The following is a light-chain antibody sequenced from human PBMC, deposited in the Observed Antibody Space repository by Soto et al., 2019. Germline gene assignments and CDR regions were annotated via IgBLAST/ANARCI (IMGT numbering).Light chain of an antibody. CDR2: EVT. V-gene: IGLV2-14*01. CDR1: SNDVSYYNY. Sequence: QSVLSQPASVSGSPGXXXTXXXTGTSNDVSYYNYVSWYQQHPGQAPKLMISEVTTRPSGVSDRFSGSKSGNTASLTISRLQAEDEAHYYCSSYTTAYTQVFGGGTKLTVL. CDR3: SSYTTAYTQV. J-gene: IGLJ3*02.